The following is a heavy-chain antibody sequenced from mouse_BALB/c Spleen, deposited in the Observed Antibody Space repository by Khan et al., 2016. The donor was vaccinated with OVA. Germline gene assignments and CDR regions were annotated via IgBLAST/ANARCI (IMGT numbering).Heavy chain of an antibody. CDR2: IDPENGNT. J-gene: IGHJ3*01. Sequence: EVQLQESGAELVRPGALVKLSCKTSGFNIKDYYMHWVKQRPEQGLEWIGWIDPENGNTIYDPKFQGKASITAEISSNTAYLPLSSLTSEDTAVYYCARDGYSPWFAYWGQGTLVTVSA. D-gene: IGHD2-3*01. V-gene: IGHV14-1*02. CDR1: GFNIKDYY. CDR3: ARDGYSPWFAY.